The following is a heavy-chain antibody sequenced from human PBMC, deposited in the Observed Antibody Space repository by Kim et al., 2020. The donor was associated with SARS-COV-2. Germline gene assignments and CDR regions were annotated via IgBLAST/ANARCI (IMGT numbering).Heavy chain of an antibody. CDR2: ISYDGSNK. V-gene: IGHV3-30*18. CDR1: GFTFSSYG. Sequence: GGSLRLSCAASGFTFSSYGMHWVRQAPGKGLEWVAVISYDGSNKYYADSVKGRFTISRDNSKNTLYLQMNSLRAEDTAVYYCAKGLRGKNWYFDLWGRGTLVTVSS. CDR3: AKGLRGKNWYFDL. J-gene: IGHJ2*01.